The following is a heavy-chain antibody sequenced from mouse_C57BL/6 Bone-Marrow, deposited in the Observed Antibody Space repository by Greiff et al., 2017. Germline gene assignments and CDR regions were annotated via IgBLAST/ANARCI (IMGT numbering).Heavy chain of an antibody. CDR3: ARSWGDWYFDV. V-gene: IGHV5-15*01. CDR1: GFTFSDYG. CDR2: ISNLAYSI. D-gene: IGHD4-1*01. Sequence: EVQRVESGGGLVQPGGSLKLSCAASGFTFSDYGMAWVRQAPRKGPEWVAFISNLAYSIYYADTVTGRFTISRENAKNTLYLEMSSLRSEDTAMYYCARSWGDWYFDVWGTGTTVTVSS. J-gene: IGHJ1*03.